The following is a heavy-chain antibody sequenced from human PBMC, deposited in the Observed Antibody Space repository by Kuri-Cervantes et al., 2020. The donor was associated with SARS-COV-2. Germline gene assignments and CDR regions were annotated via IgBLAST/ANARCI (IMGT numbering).Heavy chain of an antibody. D-gene: IGHD2-2*01. CDR2: INQSGGT. CDR3: ARGLVAVVPSPILGLGPHYFSYHLDV. J-gene: IGHJ6*02. V-gene: IGHV4-34*01. CDR1: GGSFNNYY. Sequence: SQTLSLTCAGSGGSFNNYYWSWIRQPPGKGLEWIGDINQSGGTNHSPSLKSRVIISTDTSRNQFSLKLRSVTAADTAVSYCARGLVAVVPSPILGLGPHYFSYHLDVWGQGTTVTIS.